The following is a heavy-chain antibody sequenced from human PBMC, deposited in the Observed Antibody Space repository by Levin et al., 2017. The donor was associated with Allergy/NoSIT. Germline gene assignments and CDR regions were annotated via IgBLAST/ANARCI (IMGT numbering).Heavy chain of an antibody. CDR2: IYPGDSDT. CDR3: ARWWTGYPQYYVDS. J-gene: IGHJ4*02. V-gene: IGHV5-51*01. CDR1: GYSFTNYW. D-gene: IGHD3/OR15-3a*01. Sequence: GESLKISCKGSGYSFTNYWIAWVRQMPGKGLQWMGIIYPGDSDTTYSPSFQGQVTISADKSISTAYLQWNSLRASDTAMYSCARWWTGYPQYYVDSWGQGTLVTVSS.